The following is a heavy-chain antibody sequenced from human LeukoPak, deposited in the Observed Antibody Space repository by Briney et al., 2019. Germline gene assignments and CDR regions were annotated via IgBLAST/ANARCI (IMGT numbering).Heavy chain of an antibody. D-gene: IGHD3-22*01. CDR2: IHYDGRT. CDR3: ARLVNYGYSDY. CDR1: GGSTSGRY. J-gene: IGHJ4*02. Sequence: SETLSLTCTVSGGSTSGRYWTWIRQPPGKGLEWIGYIHYDGRTNYNPSFTSRVIISLDTSNNQFSLNLKSVTAADTAAYYCARLVNYGYSDYWGQGTLVTVSS. V-gene: IGHV4-59*11.